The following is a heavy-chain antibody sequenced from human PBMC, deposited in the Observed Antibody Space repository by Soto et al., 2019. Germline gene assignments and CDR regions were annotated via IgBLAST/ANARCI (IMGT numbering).Heavy chain of an antibody. CDR2: IKSTTDGGTT. Sequence: GGSLRLSCAASGFTFTNAWMNWVRQAPGKGLEWVAHIKSTTDGGTTDYAAPVKGRFTISRDDSKNTLYLQMNSLKIADTAVYFCTADHGTSWNDYWGQGTLVTVSS. CDR3: TADHGTSWNDY. CDR1: GFTFTNAW. V-gene: IGHV3-15*07. D-gene: IGHD1-1*01. J-gene: IGHJ4*01.